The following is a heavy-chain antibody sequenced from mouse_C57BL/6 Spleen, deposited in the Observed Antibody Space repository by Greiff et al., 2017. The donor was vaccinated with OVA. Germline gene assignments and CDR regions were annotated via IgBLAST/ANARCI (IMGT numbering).Heavy chain of an antibody. J-gene: IGHJ4*01. D-gene: IGHD1-1*01. CDR1: GYTFTSYW. CDR2: IDPSDSYT. Sequence: QVQLQQPGAELVRPGTSVKLSCKASGYTFTSYWMHWVKQRPGQGLEWIGVIDPSDSYTNYNQKFKGKATLTVDTSSSTAYMPLSSLTSEDSALYYCARGITTVVAPFYDAMDYWGQGTSVTVSS. V-gene: IGHV1-59*01. CDR3: ARGITTVVAPFYDAMDY.